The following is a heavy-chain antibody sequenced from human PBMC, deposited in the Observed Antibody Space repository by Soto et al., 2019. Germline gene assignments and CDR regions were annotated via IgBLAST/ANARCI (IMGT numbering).Heavy chain of an antibody. CDR1: GYTFTSYG. Sequence: GASVNVSCKASGYTFTSYGISWVRQAPGQGLEWMGWISAYNGNTNYAQKLQGRVTMTRDTSTSTAYMELRSLRSEDTAVYYCARSGVDSGSYYHQHWGQGTLVTVSS. D-gene: IGHD1-26*01. J-gene: IGHJ1*01. CDR3: ARSGVDSGSYYHQH. V-gene: IGHV1-18*01. CDR2: ISAYNGNT.